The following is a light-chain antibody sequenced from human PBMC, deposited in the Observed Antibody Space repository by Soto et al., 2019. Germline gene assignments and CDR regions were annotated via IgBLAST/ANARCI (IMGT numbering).Light chain of an antibody. CDR3: QQYGSPPLMYT. CDR2: GAS. CDR1: QSISSTY. V-gene: IGKV3-20*01. J-gene: IGKJ2*01. Sequence: ESVLTQSPGTLSLFPGERATLSCRASQSISSTYLAWYQHKPGQAPRLLIYGASSRATGIPDRFSGSGSGTDFTLTISRLEPEDFAVYYCQQYGSPPLMYTFGQGTKLEI.